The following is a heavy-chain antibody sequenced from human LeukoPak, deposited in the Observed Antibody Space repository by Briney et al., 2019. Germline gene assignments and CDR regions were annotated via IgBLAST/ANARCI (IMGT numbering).Heavy chain of an antibody. Sequence: GGSLRLSCSASGFTFTTYAMTWVRQAPGKGLEWVSSISGGGGDKSYADSVKGRFIISRDSSKNTMYLQMNSLRAEDTAVYYCAKDGVYSGSYYEDYWGQGTLVTVSS. V-gene: IGHV3-23*01. CDR2: ISGGGGDK. J-gene: IGHJ4*02. D-gene: IGHD3-10*01. CDR1: GFTFTTYA. CDR3: AKDGVYSGSYYEDY.